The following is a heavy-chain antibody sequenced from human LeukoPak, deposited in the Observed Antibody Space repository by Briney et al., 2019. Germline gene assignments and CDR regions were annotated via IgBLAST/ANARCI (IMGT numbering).Heavy chain of an antibody. CDR2: INHSGST. CDR1: GGSFSGYY. J-gene: IGHJ6*02. CDR3: ARGPLAAAGTLTYYYYGMDV. Sequence: SETLSLTCAVYGGSFSGYYWSCIRQPPGKGLEWIGEINHSGSTNYNPSLKSRVTISADTSKKQFSLKLSSVTAADTAVYYCARGPLAAAGTLTYYYYGMDVWGQGTTVTVSS. V-gene: IGHV4-34*01. D-gene: IGHD6-13*01.